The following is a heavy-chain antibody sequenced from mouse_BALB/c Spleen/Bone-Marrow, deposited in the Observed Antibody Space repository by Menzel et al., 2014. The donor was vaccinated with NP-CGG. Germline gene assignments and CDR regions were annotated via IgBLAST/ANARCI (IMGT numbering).Heavy chain of an antibody. CDR3: ARSLRWYFDV. J-gene: IGHJ1*01. CDR1: GYTFTSYT. D-gene: IGHD1-1*01. V-gene: IGHV1-4*01. Sequence: QVQLQQSGAELARPGASVKMSCKASGYTFTSYTMHWVKQRPGQGLEWIGCINPSSGYTNYNQKFKDKATLIADKSSSTAYMQLSSLTSEDSAVYYCARSLRWYFDVWGAGTTVTVSS. CDR2: INPSSGYT.